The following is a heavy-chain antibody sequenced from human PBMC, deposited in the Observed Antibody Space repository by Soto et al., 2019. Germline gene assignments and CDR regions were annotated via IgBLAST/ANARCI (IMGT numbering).Heavy chain of an antibody. CDR1: GYTFTGYY. CDR2: INPNSGGT. Sequence: ASVKVSCKASGYTFTGYYMHWVRQAPGQGLEWMGWINPNSGGTNYAQKFQGWVTMTRDTSISTAYMELSRLRSDDTAVYYCARAGLYSSSEVGSYYYFDYWGQGTLVTVSS. J-gene: IGHJ4*02. CDR3: ARAGLYSSSEVGSYYYFDY. D-gene: IGHD6-13*01. V-gene: IGHV1-2*04.